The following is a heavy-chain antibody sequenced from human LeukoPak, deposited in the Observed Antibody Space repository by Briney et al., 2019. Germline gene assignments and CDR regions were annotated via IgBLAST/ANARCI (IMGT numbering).Heavy chain of an antibody. V-gene: IGHV1-2*02. CDR2: INPNSGGT. D-gene: IGHD5-18*01. Sequence: ASVKVSCKASGYTFTGYYMHWVRQAPGQGLEWMGWINPNSGGTNYAQKFQGRVTMTRDTSISTAYMGLSRLRSDDTAVYYCARDFVDTDMGYVGFGSAFDIWGQGTIVTVSS. CDR1: GYTFTGYY. CDR3: ARDFVDTDMGYVGFGSAFDI. J-gene: IGHJ3*02.